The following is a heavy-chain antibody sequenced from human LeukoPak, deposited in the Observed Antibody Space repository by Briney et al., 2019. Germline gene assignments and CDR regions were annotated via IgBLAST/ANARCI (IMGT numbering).Heavy chain of an antibody. CDR3: AIMHPCYDGSGYWVQ. J-gene: IGHJ4*02. D-gene: IGHD3-22*01. CDR2: ISTSGAST. V-gene: IGHV3-23*01. CDR1: GFTFTSYA. Sequence: GGSLRPSCAPSGFTFTSYATSWVRQAPGEGLEWGSGISTSGASTSYVDSVKGRFTATRDNPWNTMYLQMNSLRAEDTAIYYCAIMHPCYDGSGYWVQWGQGTLVTVSS.